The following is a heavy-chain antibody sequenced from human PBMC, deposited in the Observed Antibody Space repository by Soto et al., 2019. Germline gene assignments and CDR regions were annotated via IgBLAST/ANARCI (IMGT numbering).Heavy chain of an antibody. CDR2: ISSSSSTI. J-gene: IGHJ4*02. Sequence: EVQLVESGGGLVQPGGSLRLSCAASGFTFSSYSMNWVRQAPGQGLEWVSYISSSSSTIYYADSVKGRFTISRDNAKNSRYLQMNSLRDEDTAVYYCARDRKVTMVRGVIPYWGQGTLVTVSS. D-gene: IGHD3-10*01. CDR1: GFTFSSYS. CDR3: ARDRKVTMVRGVIPY. V-gene: IGHV3-48*02.